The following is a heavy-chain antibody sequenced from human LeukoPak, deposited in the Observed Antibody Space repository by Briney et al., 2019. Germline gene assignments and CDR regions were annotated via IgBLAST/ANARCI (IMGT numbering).Heavy chain of an antibody. CDR3: AREMGGDYGSGTFFDL. CDR2: ISWNSGSI. CDR1: GFTFDDYA. Sequence: PGRSLRLSCAASGFTFDDYAMHWVRQAPGKGLEWVSGISWNSGSIGYADSVKGRFTISRDNAKNSLYLQMNNLRAEDTAVYYCAREMGGDYGSGTFFDLWGQGNMVTVSS. D-gene: IGHD3-10*01. J-gene: IGHJ4*02. V-gene: IGHV3-9*01.